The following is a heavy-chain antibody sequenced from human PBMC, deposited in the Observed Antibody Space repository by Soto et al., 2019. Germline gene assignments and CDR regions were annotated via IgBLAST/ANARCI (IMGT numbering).Heavy chain of an antibody. D-gene: IGHD6-13*01. CDR2: IWYDGSNT. V-gene: IGHV3-33*06. J-gene: IGHJ4*02. Sequence: GGSLRLSCAASGFTFSNYGMHWVRQAPGKGLEWVAIIWYDGSNTYYADSVKGRFIISRDNSKNTLSLQMNSLSAEDTAVYYCAKDRTAGGKIFDYWGQGTPVTVSS. CDR3: AKDRTAGGKIFDY. CDR1: GFTFSNYG.